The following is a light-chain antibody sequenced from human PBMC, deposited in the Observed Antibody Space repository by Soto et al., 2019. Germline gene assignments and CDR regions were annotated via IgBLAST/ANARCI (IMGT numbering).Light chain of an antibody. V-gene: IGKV1-39*01. CDR3: QQSYSSPFT. CDR1: QSISSY. Sequence: DIQMTQSPSSLSASVGDRVTITCRARQSISSYLNWYQQKPGKAPNLLIYAASSLQSGVPSKFSGSGSGTDFTLTISSLQPEYFATYYCQQSYSSPFTFGPGTKVDIK. CDR2: AAS. J-gene: IGKJ3*01.